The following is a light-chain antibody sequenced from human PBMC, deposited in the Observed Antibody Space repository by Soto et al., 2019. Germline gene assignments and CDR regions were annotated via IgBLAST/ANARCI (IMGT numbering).Light chain of an antibody. CDR1: QDIRNE. CDR3: LQEYAYPRT. Sequence: AIQMTQSPSSLSASVGDRVTITCRASQDIRNELGWYQQKPGTAPKLLIYGTSTLQSGVPSRFVGSGSGTDFDLTISSLQPGDFATYYCLQEYAYPRTFGQGTRVEV. V-gene: IGKV1-6*01. CDR2: GTS. J-gene: IGKJ1*01.